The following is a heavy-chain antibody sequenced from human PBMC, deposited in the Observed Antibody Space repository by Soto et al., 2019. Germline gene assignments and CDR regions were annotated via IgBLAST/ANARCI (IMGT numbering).Heavy chain of an antibody. Sequence: SETLSLTCSVSGASFSTYYWSWIRQTPGKGLEWIGYLYYGGSTHYNPSLKNRVTISVDTSKNQLSLKLSSVTAADTAVYYCARNFGNYDILSGSYTLYYFESWGQGTLVTVSS. D-gene: IGHD3-9*01. CDR3: ARNFGNYDILSGSYTLYYFES. CDR2: LYYGGST. CDR1: GASFSTYY. V-gene: IGHV4-59*08. J-gene: IGHJ4*02.